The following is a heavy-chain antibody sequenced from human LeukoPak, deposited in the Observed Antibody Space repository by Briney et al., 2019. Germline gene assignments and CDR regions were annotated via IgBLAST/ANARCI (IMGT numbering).Heavy chain of an antibody. J-gene: IGHJ5*02. CDR3: ARDHPGYCSGGSCSSNWFDP. CDR1: GYTFTSYD. Sequence: GASVKVSCKASGYTFTSYDINWVRQATGQGLEWMGWMNPNSGNTGYAQKFQGRVTMTRNTSISTAYMELSSLRSEDTAVYYCARDHPGYCSGGSCSSNWFDPWGQGTLVTVSS. CDR2: MNPNSGNT. D-gene: IGHD2-15*01. V-gene: IGHV1-8*01.